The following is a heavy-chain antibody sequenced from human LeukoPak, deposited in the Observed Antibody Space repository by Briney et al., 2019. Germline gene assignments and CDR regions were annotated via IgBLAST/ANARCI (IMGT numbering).Heavy chain of an antibody. CDR3: ARVVPAALYFDY. D-gene: IGHD2-2*01. CDR2: IYYSGST. CDR1: GGSISSGDYY. J-gene: IGHJ4*02. V-gene: IGHV4-30-4*08. Sequence: PSQILSLTCTVSGGSISSGDYYWSWIRQPPGKGLEWIGYIYYSGSTYYNPSLKSRVTISVDTSKNQFSLKLSSVTAADTAVYYCARVVPAALYFDYWGQGTLVTVSS.